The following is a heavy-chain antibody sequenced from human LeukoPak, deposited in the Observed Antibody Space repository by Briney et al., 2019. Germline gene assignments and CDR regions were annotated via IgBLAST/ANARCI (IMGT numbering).Heavy chain of an antibody. Sequence: GGSLRLSCAASGFTFSSYAMSWVRQAPGKGLEWVSAISGSGGSTYYADSVKGRFTISRDNSKNTLYLQMNSLRAEDTAVYYCARQARYYDSSGYYPLEDYWGQGTLVTVSS. CDR1: GFTFSSYA. J-gene: IGHJ4*02. CDR2: ISGSGGST. CDR3: ARQARYYDSSGYYPLEDY. V-gene: IGHV3-23*01. D-gene: IGHD3-22*01.